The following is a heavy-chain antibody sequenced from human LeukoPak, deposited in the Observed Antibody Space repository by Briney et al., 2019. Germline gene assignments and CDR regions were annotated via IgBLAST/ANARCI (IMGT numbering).Heavy chain of an antibody. V-gene: IGHV4-4*07. CDR3: ARSNNWNDGYDF. D-gene: IGHD1-20*01. CDR2: IYTSGST. J-gene: IGHJ4*02. Sequence: SETLSLTCTVSGGSISSYYWSWIRQPAGKGLEWIGRIYTSGSTNYNPSLKSRVTISVDTSKNQFSLKLTSVTAADTAVYYCARSNNWNDGYDFWGQGTLVTVSS. CDR1: GGSISSYY.